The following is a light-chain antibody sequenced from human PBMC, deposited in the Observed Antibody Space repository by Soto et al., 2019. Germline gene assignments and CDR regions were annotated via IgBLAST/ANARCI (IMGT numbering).Light chain of an antibody. Sequence: EIVMTQSPVTLSVSPGERATLSCRASQSVSNKLGWYQQKPGQAPRLLIFGASTRATGVPARFSGSGSGTEFTLTSSSLQSEEVAVYYCQQYNRWPTWTFGQGTKVEIK. J-gene: IGKJ1*01. V-gene: IGKV3-15*01. CDR3: QQYNRWPTWT. CDR2: GAS. CDR1: QSVSNK.